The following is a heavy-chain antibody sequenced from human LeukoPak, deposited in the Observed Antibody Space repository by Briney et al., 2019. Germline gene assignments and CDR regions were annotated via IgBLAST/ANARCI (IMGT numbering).Heavy chain of an antibody. V-gene: IGHV4-61*02. CDR2: FYTSGST. CDR3: ARQRGESGGYSYGPVAYFDY. J-gene: IGHJ4*02. D-gene: IGHD5-18*01. Sequence: SETLSLTCTVSGGSISGGSYYWRWLRQPAGTGLEGIGRFYTSGSTDYNPSLKSRVTISVDTSKNQFSLKLSSVTAADTAVYYCARQRGESGGYSYGPVAYFDYWGQGTLVTVSS. CDR1: GGSISGGSYY.